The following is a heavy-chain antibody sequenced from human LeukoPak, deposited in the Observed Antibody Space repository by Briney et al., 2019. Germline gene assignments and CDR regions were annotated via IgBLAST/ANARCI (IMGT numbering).Heavy chain of an antibody. CDR2: IYYSGST. CDR1: GGSISSGGYY. V-gene: IGHV4-31*03. CDR3: AREMDYYDTGGYYLQWFDP. D-gene: IGHD3-22*01. J-gene: IGHJ5*02. Sequence: SETLSLTCTVSGGSISSGGYYWGWIRQHPGKGLEWIVYIYYSGSTSYNPSLKSRVSISFDTSKNQFFLKLNSVTAADTAVYYCAREMDYYDTGGYYLQWFDPWGQGTLVTVSS.